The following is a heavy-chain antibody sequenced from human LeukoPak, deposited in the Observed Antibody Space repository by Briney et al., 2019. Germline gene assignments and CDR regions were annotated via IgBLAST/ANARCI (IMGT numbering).Heavy chain of an antibody. D-gene: IGHD7-27*01. CDR2: ISSSSSTI. CDR1: GFTFSSYS. J-gene: IGHJ4*02. V-gene: IGHV3-48*04. CDR3: ARGSNWGGDY. Sequence: GGSLRLSCAASGFTFSSYSMNWVRQAPGKGLEWVSYISSSSSTIYYADSVKGRFTMSRDNAKNSLFLQMNSLRAEDTAVYYCARGSNWGGDYWGQGTLVTVSS.